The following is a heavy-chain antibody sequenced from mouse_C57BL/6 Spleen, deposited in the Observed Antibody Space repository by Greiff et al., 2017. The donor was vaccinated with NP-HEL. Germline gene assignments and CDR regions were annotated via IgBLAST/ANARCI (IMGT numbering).Heavy chain of an antibody. Sequence: VQLQQSGAELVRPGASVTLSCKASGYTFTDYEMHWVKQTPVHGLEWIGAIDPETGGTAYNQKFKGKAILTADKSSSTAYMELRSLTAEGSAVDYGTRVRYYYGRSYGFAYWGQGTLVTVSA. CDR2: IDPETGGT. D-gene: IGHD1-1*01. V-gene: IGHV1-15*01. CDR3: TRVRYYYGRSYGFAY. CDR1: GYTFTDYE. J-gene: IGHJ3*01.